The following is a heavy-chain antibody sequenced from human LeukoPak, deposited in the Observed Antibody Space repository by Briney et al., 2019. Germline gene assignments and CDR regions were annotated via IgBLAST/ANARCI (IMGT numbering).Heavy chain of an antibody. D-gene: IGHD6-19*01. J-gene: IGHJ1*01. CDR3: ANERGQHVAAGQYFQH. CDR2: ISSSSSYI. CDR1: GFTFSSYS. V-gene: IGHV3-21*01. Sequence: PGGSLRLSCAASGFTFSSYSMNWVRQPRGKGLEWVSSISSSSSYIYYADSVKGRFTISRANAKNSLYLQMNSLRAEDTAVYYCANERGQHVAAGQYFQHWGQGTLVTVSS.